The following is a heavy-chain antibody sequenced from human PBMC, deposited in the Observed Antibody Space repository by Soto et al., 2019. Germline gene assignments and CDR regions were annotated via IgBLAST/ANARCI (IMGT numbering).Heavy chain of an antibody. V-gene: IGHV6-1*01. Sequence: SQTLSLTCAISGDSVSSNSAAWNCIMQSPSRCLEWLGRTYYRSKWYNDYAVSVKSRITINPDTSKNQFSLQLNSVTPEDTAVYYCARVLDFFMDVWGQGTTVTVSS. J-gene: IGHJ6*02. D-gene: IGHD2-8*02. CDR1: GDSVSSNSAA. CDR2: TYYRSKWYN. CDR3: ARVLDFFMDV.